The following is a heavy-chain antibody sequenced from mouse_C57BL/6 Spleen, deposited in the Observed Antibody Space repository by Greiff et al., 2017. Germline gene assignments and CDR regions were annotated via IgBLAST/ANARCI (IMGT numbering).Heavy chain of an antibody. J-gene: IGHJ2*01. CDR2: ISSDGSN. CDR1: GYSIPSGYY. D-gene: IGHD1-1*01. CDR3: AGYGSSSHY. V-gene: IGHV3-6*01. Sequence: EVKLQESGPGLVKPSQSLSLTCSFTGYSIPSGYYWNWIRQFPGNKLEWMGYISSDGSNNYNPSIKNRIAITRDTSMNQFFLKLNSVTTEDTATYYCAGYGSSSHYWGQGTTLTGS.